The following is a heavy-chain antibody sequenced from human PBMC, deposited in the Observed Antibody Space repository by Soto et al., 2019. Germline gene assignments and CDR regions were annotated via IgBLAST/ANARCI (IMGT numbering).Heavy chain of an antibody. CDR1: GFTFSSYA. J-gene: IGHJ4*02. CDR2: IRASGRT. V-gene: IGHV3-48*02. CDR3: ARDYNFAFDY. D-gene: IGHD3-3*01. Sequence: GGSLRLSCVASGFTFSSYAMSWVRQAPGKGLEWLSNIRASGRTYDADSVRGRFTVSRDNAKDSLYLQMNNLRDEDTAVYYCARDYNFAFDYWGQGVLVTVSS.